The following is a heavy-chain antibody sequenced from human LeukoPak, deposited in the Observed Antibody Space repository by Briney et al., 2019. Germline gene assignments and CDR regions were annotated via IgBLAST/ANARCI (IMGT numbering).Heavy chain of an antibody. D-gene: IGHD5/OR15-5a*01. Sequence: EPGGSLRLSCAASGFTFSRFWVSWVRQAPGKGLEWVANIKQDGSEKYYVDSVKGRFTISRDNAKNSLYLQMNSLRAEDTAVFYCARDGTYTVYDPDFDIWGQGTLVTVSS. J-gene: IGHJ4*02. CDR3: ARDGTYTVYDPDFDI. V-gene: IGHV3-7*04. CDR1: GFTFSRFW. CDR2: IKQDGSEK.